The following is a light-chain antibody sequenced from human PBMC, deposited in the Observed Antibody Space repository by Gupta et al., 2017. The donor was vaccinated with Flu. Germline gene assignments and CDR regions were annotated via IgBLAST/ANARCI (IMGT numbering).Light chain of an antibody. V-gene: IGKV1-39*01. CDR2: AAS. Sequence: DIQMTQSPSSLSASVGDRITITCRASQSISSYLNWYQQKPGKAPKLLIFAASSLQSGVPSRFSGSGSGTDFSLTISSLQPEDFATYYCQQTYGIPVTFGEGTKV. CDR3: QQTYGIPVT. CDR1: QSISSY. J-gene: IGKJ4*01.